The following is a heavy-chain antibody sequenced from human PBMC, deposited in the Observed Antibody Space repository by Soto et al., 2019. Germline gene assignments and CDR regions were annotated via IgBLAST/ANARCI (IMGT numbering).Heavy chain of an antibody. Sequence: ASVKVSCKTSGYTFTDYYTHWVRQAPGQGLKWMGWMNPKSGGAYFAQKFQGRVTLTRDTSIGTAYIEVNSLTSDDTAVYFCTRENIENSDGLYDAFDIWGQGTTVTVSS. D-gene: IGHD5-18*01. CDR1: GYTFTDYY. CDR2: MNPKSGGA. CDR3: TRENIENSDGLYDAFDI. J-gene: IGHJ3*02. V-gene: IGHV1-2*02.